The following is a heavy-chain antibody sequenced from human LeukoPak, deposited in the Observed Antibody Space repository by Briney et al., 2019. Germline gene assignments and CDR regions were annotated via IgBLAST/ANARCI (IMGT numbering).Heavy chain of an antibody. CDR2: ISYDGSNK. Sequence: GGSLRLSCAASGFTFSSYAMHWVRQAPGKGLEWVAVISYDGSNKYYADSVKGRFTISRDNSKNTLYLQMNSLRAEDTAVYYCARDGGGGYYDILTDYYSGERYYFDYWGQGTLVTVSS. V-gene: IGHV3-30*04. D-gene: IGHD3-9*01. J-gene: IGHJ4*02. CDR3: ARDGGGGYYDILTDYYSGERYYFDY. CDR1: GFTFSSYA.